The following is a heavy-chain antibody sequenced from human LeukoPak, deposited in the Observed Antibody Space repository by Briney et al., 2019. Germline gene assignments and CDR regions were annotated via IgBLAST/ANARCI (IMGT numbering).Heavy chain of an antibody. V-gene: IGHV3-30*02. CDR1: GFTFSSYG. D-gene: IGHD3-10*01. CDR3: AKTMVRGVLPYYYYYMDV. Sequence: GGSLRLSCAASGFTFSSYGMHWVRQAPGKGLEWVAFIRYDGSNKYYADSVKGRFTISIDNSKNTLYLQMNNLRAEDTAVYYCAKTMVRGVLPYYYYYMDVWGKGTTVTVSS. CDR2: IRYDGSNK. J-gene: IGHJ6*03.